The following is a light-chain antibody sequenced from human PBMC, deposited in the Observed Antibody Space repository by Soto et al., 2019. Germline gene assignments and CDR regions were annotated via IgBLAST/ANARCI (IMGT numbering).Light chain of an antibody. CDR3: QQYGSSGT. CDR2: GAS. V-gene: IGKV3-20*01. J-gene: IGKJ1*01. Sequence: EILLTQYPGTLSLSPGERATLSWRASQSLTSSYLAWYKQKPGQAPRLLIYGASNRATGIPDRFSGSGSGTEFTLTISRLEPEDFAVYYCQQYGSSGTFGQGTKVDIK. CDR1: QSLTSSY.